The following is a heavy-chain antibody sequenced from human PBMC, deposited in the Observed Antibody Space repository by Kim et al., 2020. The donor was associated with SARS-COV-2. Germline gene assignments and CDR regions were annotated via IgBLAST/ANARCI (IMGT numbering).Heavy chain of an antibody. V-gene: IGHV1-58*01. D-gene: IGHD1-1*01. CDR1: GFTFTSSA. J-gene: IGHJ6*02. CDR3: AADRVQLERRPLHYYYYYGMDV. CDR2: IVVGSGNT. Sequence: SVKVSCKASGFTFTSSAVQWVRQARGQRLEWIGWIVVGSGNTNYAQKFQERVTITRDMSTSTAYMELSSLRSEDTAVYYCAADRVQLERRPLHYYYYYGMDVWGQGTTVTVSS.